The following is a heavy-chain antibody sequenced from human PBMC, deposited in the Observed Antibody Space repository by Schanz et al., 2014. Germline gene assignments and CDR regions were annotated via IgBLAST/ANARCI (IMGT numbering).Heavy chain of an antibody. CDR1: GYTFTTYA. D-gene: IGHD3-9*01. J-gene: IGHJ5*02. CDR3: AKAEYDILTDSYSRLDP. V-gene: IGHV1-18*01. CDR2: ISVYTGNT. Sequence: QVQLVQSGAEVKKPGASVRVSCKASGYTFTTYAMSWVRQAPGQGLEWVGWISVYTGNTKYGQKVQGRVTMTADTTTNTADMKLRSLRSDDTAVYYCAKAEYDILTDSYSRLDPWGQGTLVTVSS.